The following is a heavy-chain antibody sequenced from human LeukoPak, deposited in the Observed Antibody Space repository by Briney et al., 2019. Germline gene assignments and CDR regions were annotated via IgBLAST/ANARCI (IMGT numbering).Heavy chain of an antibody. V-gene: IGHV3-74*01. CDR3: AKDLNSYCSSASCYFYYFDY. CDR1: GFTFSGFW. CDR2: ISFDGSDA. Sequence: GGSLRLSCAASGFTFSGFWMHWVRQAPGKGLVWVSCISFDGSDATYADSVKGRFTISRDNSKNTLYLQMNSLRAEDTAVYYCAKDLNSYCSSASCYFYYFDYWGQGTLVTVSS. D-gene: IGHD2-2*01. J-gene: IGHJ4*02.